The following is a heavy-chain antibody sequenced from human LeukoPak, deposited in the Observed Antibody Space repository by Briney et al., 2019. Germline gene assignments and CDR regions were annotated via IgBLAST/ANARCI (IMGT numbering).Heavy chain of an antibody. J-gene: IGHJ4*02. V-gene: IGHV1-2*02. Sequence: ASVKVSCKASGYTFTGYYMHWVRQAPGQGLEWMGWINPNSGGTNYAQKFQGRVAMTRDTSISTAYMELSRLRSDDTAVYYCAREDLNTLLFDYWGQGILVTVSS. CDR3: AREDLNTLLFDY. CDR2: INPNSGGT. CDR1: GYTFTGYY.